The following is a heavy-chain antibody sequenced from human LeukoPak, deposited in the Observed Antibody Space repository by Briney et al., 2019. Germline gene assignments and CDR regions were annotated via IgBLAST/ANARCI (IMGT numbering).Heavy chain of an antibody. J-gene: IGHJ6*02. Sequence: GASVKVSCNASGYTFTSYDINRVRQAARQGREWWGWMKPNSGSTGYAQNFQGRGTMTRNTSITTAYMELSSLRSEDTAVYYCARRGGCDYQYYYYFDMDVWGQGITVTVSS. CDR3: ARRGGCDYQYYYYFDMDV. V-gene: IGHV1-8*01. CDR1: GYTFTSYD. CDR2: MKPNSGST. D-gene: IGHD5-12*01.